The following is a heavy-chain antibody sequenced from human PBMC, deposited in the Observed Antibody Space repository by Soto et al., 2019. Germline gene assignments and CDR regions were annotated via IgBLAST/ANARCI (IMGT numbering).Heavy chain of an antibody. CDR3: ARAIVVVNARGKIKYFDY. Sequence: ASVKVSCKASGYTFTSYDINWVRQATGQGLEWMGWMNPNSGNTGYAQKFQGRVTMTRNTSISTAYMELSSLRSEDTAVYYCARAIVVVNARGKIKYFDYWGQGTLVTVSS. CDR2: MNPNSGNT. J-gene: IGHJ4*02. CDR1: GYTFTSYD. D-gene: IGHD2-21*01. V-gene: IGHV1-8*01.